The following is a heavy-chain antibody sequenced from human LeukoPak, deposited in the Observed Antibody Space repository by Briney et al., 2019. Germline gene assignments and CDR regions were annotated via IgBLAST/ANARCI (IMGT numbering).Heavy chain of an antibody. CDR3: ARSFPPLYDSSGPFGY. Sequence: PGGSLRLSCAASGFTFSSYGMHWVRQAPGKGLEWVSYISSSSSTIYYADSVKGRFTISRDNAKNSLYLQMNSLRAEDTAVYYCARSFPPLYDSSGPFGYWGQGTLVTVSS. J-gene: IGHJ4*02. CDR2: ISSSSSTI. D-gene: IGHD3-22*01. V-gene: IGHV3-48*01. CDR1: GFTFSSYG.